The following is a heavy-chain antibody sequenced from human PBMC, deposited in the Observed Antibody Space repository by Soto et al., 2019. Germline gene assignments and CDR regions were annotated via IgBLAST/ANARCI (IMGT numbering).Heavy chain of an antibody. Sequence: PSETLSLTCAVFGCSISSGGYSWSWIRQPPGKGPECLGYIYHSGSTYYNPSLKSRVTISVYWSKNQFSLKLSSVTAADTAVYYCARGPPLLWWSQGTLVTVSS. V-gene: IGHV4-30-2*01. J-gene: IGHJ4*02. D-gene: IGHD2-21*01. CDR3: ARGPPLLW. CDR1: GCSISSGGYS. CDR2: IYHSGST.